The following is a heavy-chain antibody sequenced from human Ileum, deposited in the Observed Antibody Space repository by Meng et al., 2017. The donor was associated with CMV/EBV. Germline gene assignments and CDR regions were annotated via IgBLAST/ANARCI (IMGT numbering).Heavy chain of an antibody. V-gene: IGHV4-34*01. CDR2: INHSGST. J-gene: IGHJ2*01. Sequence: LSCAVYGGSFIDYSWGWIRQPPGKGLEWIGQINHSGSTDYNPSLKSRVTISVDTSKNQFSLRLSSVTATDTAIYYCARGSSGYFDLWGRGTLVTVSS. CDR1: GGSFIDYS. CDR3: ARGSSGYFDL.